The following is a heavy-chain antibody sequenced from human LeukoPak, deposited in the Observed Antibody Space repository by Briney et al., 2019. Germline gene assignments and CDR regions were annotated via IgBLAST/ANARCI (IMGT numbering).Heavy chain of an antibody. J-gene: IGHJ4*02. CDR2: IYYSGST. CDR1: GGSINSSSYY. CDR3: ARRPLSPYYFDY. D-gene: IGHD3-9*01. V-gene: IGHV4-39*01. Sequence: PSETLSLTCTVSGGSINSSSYYWGWIRRPPGKGLEWIGSIYYSGSTNYNPSLKSRVTISVDTSKNQFSLKLSSVTAADTAVYYCARRPLSPYYFDYWGQGTLVTVSS.